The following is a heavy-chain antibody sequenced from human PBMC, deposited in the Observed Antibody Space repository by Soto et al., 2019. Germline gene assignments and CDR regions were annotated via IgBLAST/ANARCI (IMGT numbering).Heavy chain of an antibody. V-gene: IGHV3-15*07. CDR1: FSNAW. CDR3: TTEQVEYYYDSSGYYRHRAEYFQQ. Sequence: FSNAWMNWVRQAPGKGLEWVGRIKSKTYVGTTDYAAPVKGRFTISRDDSKNTLYLQMNSLKTEDTAVYYCTTEQVEYYYDSSGYYRHRAEYFQQWGQGTLVTVSS. D-gene: IGHD3-22*01. CDR2: IKSKTYVGTT. J-gene: IGHJ1*01.